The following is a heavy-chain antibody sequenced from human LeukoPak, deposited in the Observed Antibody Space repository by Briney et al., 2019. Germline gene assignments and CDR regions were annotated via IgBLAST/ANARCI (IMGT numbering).Heavy chain of an antibody. Sequence: GGSLRLSCAASGFTFSSYSMNWVRQAPGKGLEWVSSISSSSSYIYYVDSVKGRFTISRDNAKNSLYLQMNSLRAEDTAVYYCARLAAAGQYYYYGMDVWGQGTTVTVPS. V-gene: IGHV3-21*01. CDR2: ISSSSSYI. CDR3: ARLAAAGQYYYYGMDV. CDR1: GFTFSSYS. D-gene: IGHD6-13*01. J-gene: IGHJ6*02.